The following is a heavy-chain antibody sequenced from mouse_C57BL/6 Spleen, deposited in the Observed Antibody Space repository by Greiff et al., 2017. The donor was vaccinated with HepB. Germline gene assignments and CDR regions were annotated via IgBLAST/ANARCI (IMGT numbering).Heavy chain of an antibody. D-gene: IGHD1-1*01. J-gene: IGHJ1*03. V-gene: IGHV1-26*01. Sequence: EVKLQQSGPELVKPGASVKISCKASGYTFTDYYMNWVKQSHGKSLEWIGDINPNNGGTSYNQKFKGKATLTVDKSSSTAYMELRSLTSEDSAVYYCARWGSSSYGYFDVWGTGTTVTVSS. CDR3: ARWGSSSYGYFDV. CDR2: INPNNGGT. CDR1: GYTFTDYY.